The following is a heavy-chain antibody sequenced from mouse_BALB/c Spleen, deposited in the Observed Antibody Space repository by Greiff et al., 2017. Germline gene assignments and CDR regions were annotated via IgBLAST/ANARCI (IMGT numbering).Heavy chain of an antibody. D-gene: IGHD1-1*01. J-gene: IGHJ4*01. CDR1: GYTFTSYW. Sequence: VQLVESGAELAKPGASVKMSCKASGYTFTSYWMHWVKQRPGQGLEWIGYINPSTGYTEYNQKFKDKATLTADKSSSTAYMQLSSLTSEDSAVYYCARQTKFITTVVATGDYAMDYWGQGTSVTVSS. CDR2: INPSTGYT. CDR3: ARQTKFITTVVATGDYAMDY. V-gene: IGHV1-7*01.